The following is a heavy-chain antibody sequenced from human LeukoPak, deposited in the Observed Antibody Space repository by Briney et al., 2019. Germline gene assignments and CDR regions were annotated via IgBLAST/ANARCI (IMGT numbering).Heavy chain of an antibody. CDR2: IYYSGST. D-gene: IGHD3-10*01. CDR3: ARHSTGFGENDY. V-gene: IGHV4-39*01. CDR1: GGSISSSSYY. J-gene: IGHJ4*02. Sequence: SETLSLTCTVSGGSISSSSYYWGWIRQPPGKGLEWIGSIYYSGSTYYNPSLKSRVTISVDTSKNQFSLKLSSVTAADTAVYYCARHSTGFGENDYWGQGTLVTVSS.